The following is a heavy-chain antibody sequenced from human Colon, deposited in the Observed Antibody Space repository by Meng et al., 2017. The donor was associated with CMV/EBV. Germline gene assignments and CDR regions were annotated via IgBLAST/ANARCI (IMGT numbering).Heavy chain of an antibody. V-gene: IGHV1-2*02. CDR1: GYTFSDYH. CDR2: INSNSGAT. CDR3: ARDPSGSRVPFDY. D-gene: IGHD1-26*01. J-gene: IGHJ4*02. Sequence: QVHVVQAGAEVKKPGASGKVPCKTSGYTFSDYHIHWVRQAPGQGLEWMGWINSNSGATDYAQKFQGRFTMTRDTSITTVYMELSSLRSDDTAVYYCARDPSGSRVPFDYWGQGSLVTVSS.